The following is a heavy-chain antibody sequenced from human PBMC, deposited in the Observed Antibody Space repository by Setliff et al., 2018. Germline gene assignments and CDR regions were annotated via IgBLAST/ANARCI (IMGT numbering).Heavy chain of an antibody. CDR2: ISAYTGNT. J-gene: IGHJ1*01. Sequence: ASVKVSCKASGYTFTSYGISWVRQAPGQGLEWMGWISAYTGNTNYAQKLQGRVTMTTDTSTRTAYMELRSLRSDDTAAYYCARDQSSSECSQHWGQGTLVTVSS. V-gene: IGHV1-18*01. CDR3: ARDQSSSECSQH. D-gene: IGHD2-2*01. CDR1: GYTFTSYG.